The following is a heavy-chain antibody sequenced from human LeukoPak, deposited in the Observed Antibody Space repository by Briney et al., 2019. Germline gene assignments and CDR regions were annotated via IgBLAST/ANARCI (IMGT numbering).Heavy chain of an antibody. J-gene: IGHJ4*02. CDR2: IKSKTDGGTT. V-gene: IGHV3-15*01. CDR1: GFTFSSYG. Sequence: PGGSLRLSCAASGFTFSSYGMHWVRQAPGKGLEWVGRIKSKTDGGTTDYAAPVKGRFTISRDDSKNTLYLQMNSLKTEDTAVYYCTTAPPASTYYFDYWGQGTLVTVSS. D-gene: IGHD2/OR15-2a*01. CDR3: TTAPPASTYYFDY.